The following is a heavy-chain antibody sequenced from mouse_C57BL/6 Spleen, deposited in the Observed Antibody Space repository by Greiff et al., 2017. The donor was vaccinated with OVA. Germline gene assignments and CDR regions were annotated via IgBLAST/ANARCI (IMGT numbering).Heavy chain of an antibody. CDR1: GYAFSSSW. CDR2: IYPGDGDT. Sequence: VQLQQSGPELVKPGASVKISCKASGYAFSSSWMNWVKQRPGKGLEWIGRIYPGDGDTNYNGKFKGKATLTADKSSSTAYMQLSSLTSEDSAVYFCARDPYSNYGYWGQGTTLTVSS. CDR3: ARDPYSNYGY. J-gene: IGHJ2*01. D-gene: IGHD2-5*01. V-gene: IGHV1-82*01.